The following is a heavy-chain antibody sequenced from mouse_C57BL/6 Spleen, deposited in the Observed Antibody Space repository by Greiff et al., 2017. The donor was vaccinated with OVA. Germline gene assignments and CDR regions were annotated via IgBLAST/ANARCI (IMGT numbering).Heavy chain of an antibody. J-gene: IGHJ2*01. D-gene: IGHD2-3*01. CDR3: ASYDGYSKEDY. CDR1: GYAFRSSW. Sequence: VQLQQSGPELVKPGASVKISCKASGYAFRSSWMNWVKQRPGKGLEGIGRIYPGDGDTNYNGKFKGKATLTADKSSSTAYMQLISLTSEDSAVYFCASYDGYSKEDYWGQGTTLTVSS. CDR2: IYPGDGDT. V-gene: IGHV1-82*01.